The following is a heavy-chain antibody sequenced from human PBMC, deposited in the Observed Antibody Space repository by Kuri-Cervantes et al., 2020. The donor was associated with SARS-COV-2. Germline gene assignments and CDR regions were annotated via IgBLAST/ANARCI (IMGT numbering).Heavy chain of an antibody. CDR3: AKDQLEQWLVYYYYMDV. Sequence: GESLKISCATSGFPFSSYAMSWVRQAPGQGLEWVSGISDSGDSTNYEESVKGRFTISRDNSKNTVYLEMDSLRADDTAVYYCAKDQLEQWLVYYYYMDVWGKGNTVNGAS. V-gene: IGHV3-23*01. CDR1: GFPFSSYA. J-gene: IGHJ6*03. CDR2: ISDSGDST. D-gene: IGHD6-19*01.